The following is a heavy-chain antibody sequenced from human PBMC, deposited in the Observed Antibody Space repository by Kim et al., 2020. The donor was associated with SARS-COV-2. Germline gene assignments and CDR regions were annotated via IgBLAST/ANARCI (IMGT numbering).Heavy chain of an antibody. Sequence: GGSLRLSCAASGFTFSSYPMHWVRQAPGKRPEWVAVIWAGGSNKYNEDSVKGRFTISRDNSKNILYLQLNSVRAEDTAVYYCAKDGHGTIDVWGQGTMV. CDR2: IWAGGSNK. V-gene: IGHV3-33*06. CDR1: GFTFSSYP. J-gene: IGHJ3*01. CDR3: AKDGHGTIDV.